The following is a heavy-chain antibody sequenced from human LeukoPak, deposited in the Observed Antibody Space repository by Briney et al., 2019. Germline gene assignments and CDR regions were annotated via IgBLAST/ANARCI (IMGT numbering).Heavy chain of an antibody. J-gene: IGHJ4*02. D-gene: IGHD2-2*01. CDR3: ARQGYCSSTSCRRGFDY. V-gene: IGHV5-51*01. Sequence: GESLKISCKGSGYSFTSYWSGWVRQMPGKRLEWMGIIYPGDSDTRYSPSFQGQVTISADKSISTAYLQWSSLKASDTAMYYCARQGYCSSTSCRRGFDYWGQGTLVTVSS. CDR1: GYSFTSYW. CDR2: IYPGDSDT.